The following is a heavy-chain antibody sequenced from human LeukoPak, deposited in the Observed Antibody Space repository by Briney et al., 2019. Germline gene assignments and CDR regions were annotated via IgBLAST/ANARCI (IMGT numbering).Heavy chain of an antibody. V-gene: IGHV4-38-2*02. J-gene: IGHJ4*02. Sequence: PSETLSLTCTVSGYSITSGYYWGWIRPPPGKGLEWIGSIFHSGSTYYNPSLKSRVTISVDTSKNQFSLKLSSVTAADTAMYYCARVVGATPYYFDYWGQGTLVTVSS. CDR1: GYSITSGYY. CDR2: IFHSGST. D-gene: IGHD1-26*01. CDR3: ARVVGATPYYFDY.